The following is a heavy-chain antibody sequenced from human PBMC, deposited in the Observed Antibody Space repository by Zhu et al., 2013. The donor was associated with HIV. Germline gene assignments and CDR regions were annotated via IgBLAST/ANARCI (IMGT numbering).Heavy chain of an antibody. D-gene: IGHD3-10*01. CDR1: GGTFSSYA. J-gene: IGHJ6*02. CDR3: ARGGNGVLLWFGEFWEGSYGMDV. V-gene: IGHV1-69*01. Sequence: QVQLVQSGAEVKKPGSSVKVSCKASGGTFSSYAISWVRQAPGQGLEWMGGIIPIFGTANYAQKFQGRVTITADESTSTAYMELSSLRSEDTAVYYCARGGNGVLLWFGEFWEGSYGMDVWGQGTTVTVSS. CDR2: IIPIFGTA.